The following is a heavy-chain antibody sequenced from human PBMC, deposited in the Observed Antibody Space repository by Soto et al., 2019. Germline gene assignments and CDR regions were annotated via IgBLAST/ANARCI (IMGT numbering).Heavy chain of an antibody. CDR1: GFTFSSYW. V-gene: IGHV3-7*03. D-gene: IGHD2-2*01. J-gene: IGHJ6*02. CDR2: IKGDGSER. CDR3: ARDGCASASCDVYGMDV. Sequence: GGSLRLSCAASGFTFSSYWMSWVRQAPGKGLVWVANIKGDGSERHYVDSVKGRFIMSRDNAKNSLFLQMNSLRVEDTAVYYWARDGCASASCDVYGMDVWGQGTTVTVSS.